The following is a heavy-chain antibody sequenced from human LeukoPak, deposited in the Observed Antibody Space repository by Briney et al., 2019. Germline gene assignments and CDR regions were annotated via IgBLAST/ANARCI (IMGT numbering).Heavy chain of an antibody. D-gene: IGHD3-16*02. CDR1: GFTFNNYG. CDR3: AKGAWVIARYFDH. V-gene: IGHV3-23*01. J-gene: IGHJ4*02. CDR2: ISGSGDNI. Sequence: GGSLRLSCAASGFTFNNYGMSWVRQAPGKGLEWVSGISGSGDNIDYADSVKGRFTISRDDSKNTLYLQMNSLRAEDTAVYYCAKGAWVIARYFDHWGQGILVTVSS.